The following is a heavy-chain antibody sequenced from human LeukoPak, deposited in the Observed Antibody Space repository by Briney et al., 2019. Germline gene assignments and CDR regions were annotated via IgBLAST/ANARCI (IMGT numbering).Heavy chain of an antibody. CDR3: VRESDYSSNAFDY. J-gene: IGHJ4*02. D-gene: IGHD6-13*01. Sequence: GGSLRLSCAASGFTFSRFNKNWVRQAPGKGLEWVSSLTSHSSYTYYADSLKGRFTISRDNANNSLYLQMNSLRAEDTAVYYCVRESDYSSNAFDYWGQGTLVTVSS. CDR1: GFTFSRFN. CDR2: LTSHSSYT. V-gene: IGHV3-21*01.